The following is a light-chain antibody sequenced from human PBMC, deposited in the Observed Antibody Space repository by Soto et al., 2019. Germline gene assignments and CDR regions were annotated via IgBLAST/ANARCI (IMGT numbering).Light chain of an antibody. J-gene: IGKJ1*01. Sequence: DIQMTQSPSTLSASVGDRVTITCRAIQSISSWLAWYQQKPGKAPKLLIYDAYSLESGVPARVSGSGSGTEFTLTISSLQPDDFATYYCQQYNSYSWTFGQGTKVEIK. CDR3: QQYNSYSWT. V-gene: IGKV1-5*01. CDR2: DAY. CDR1: QSISSW.